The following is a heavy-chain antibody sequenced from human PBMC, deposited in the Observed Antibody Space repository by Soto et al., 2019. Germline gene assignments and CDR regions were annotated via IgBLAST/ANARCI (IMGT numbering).Heavy chain of an antibody. Sequence: QVQLVESGGGVVQPGRSLRLSCAASGFTFSSYAMHWVRQAPGKGLEWVAVISYDGSNKYYADSVKGRFTISRDNSKNTLYLQMNSLRAEDTAVYYCAKALSVGATAFDYWGQGTLVTVSS. J-gene: IGHJ4*02. CDR3: AKALSVGATAFDY. V-gene: IGHV3-30*04. D-gene: IGHD1-26*01. CDR1: GFTFSSYA. CDR2: ISYDGSNK.